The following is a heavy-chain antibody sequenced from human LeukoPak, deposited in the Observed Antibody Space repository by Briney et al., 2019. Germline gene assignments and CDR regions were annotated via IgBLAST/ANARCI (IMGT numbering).Heavy chain of an antibody. D-gene: IGHD6-13*01. Sequence: GGSLRLSCATSGFIFSTYALSWVRQAPGKGLEWASSISGSGGSTYHANSMKGRFTISRDSSKNTLYLQMNSLRAEDTAIYYCARVIRAAPGKGYFDYWGQGTLVTVSS. V-gene: IGHV3-23*01. CDR2: ISGSGGST. CDR3: ARVIRAAPGKGYFDY. J-gene: IGHJ4*02. CDR1: GFIFSTYA.